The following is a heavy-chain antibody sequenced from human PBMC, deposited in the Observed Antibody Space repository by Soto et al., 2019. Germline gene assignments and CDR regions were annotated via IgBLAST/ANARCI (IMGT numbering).Heavy chain of an antibody. CDR2: IVVGSGNT. CDR1: GFTFTSSA. J-gene: IGHJ4*02. D-gene: IGHD5-12*01. Sequence: GPSVKVSCKASGFTFTSSAVQWVRQARGQRLEWIGWIVVGSGNTNYAQKFQERVTITRDMSTSTAYMELSSLRSEDTAVYYCAASTIRTNIVAGYWGQGTLVTVSS. V-gene: IGHV1-58*01. CDR3: AASTIRTNIVAGY.